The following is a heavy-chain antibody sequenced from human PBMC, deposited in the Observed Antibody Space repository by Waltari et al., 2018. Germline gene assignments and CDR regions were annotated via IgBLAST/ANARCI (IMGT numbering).Heavy chain of an antibody. CDR1: GFTFSSYG. D-gene: IGHD4-4*01. J-gene: IGHJ6*02. Sequence: QVQLVESGGGVVQPGRSLRLSCAASGFTFSSYGMHWVRQAPGKGLEWVAVIWYDGSNKYYADSVKGRFTISRDNSKNTLYLQMNSLRAEDTAVYYCARDLLSNPYYYGMDVWGQGTTVTVSS. CDR2: IWYDGSNK. V-gene: IGHV3-33*01. CDR3: ARDLLSNPYYYGMDV.